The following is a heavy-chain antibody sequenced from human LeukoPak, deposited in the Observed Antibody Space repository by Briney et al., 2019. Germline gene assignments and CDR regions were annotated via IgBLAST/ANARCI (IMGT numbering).Heavy chain of an antibody. CDR3: ARVWIAARRSGAKYFDY. CDR1: GGSISSYY. V-gene: IGHV4-34*01. J-gene: IGHJ4*02. Sequence: SSETLSLTCTVSGGSISSYYWSWIRQPPGKGLEWIGEINHSGSTNYNPSLKSRVTISVDTSKNQFSLKLSSVTAADTAVYYCARVWIAARRSGAKYFDYWGQGTLVTVSS. D-gene: IGHD6-6*01. CDR2: INHSGST.